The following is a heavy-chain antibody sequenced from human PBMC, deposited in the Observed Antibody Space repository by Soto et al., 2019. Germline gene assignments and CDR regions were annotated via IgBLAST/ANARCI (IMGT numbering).Heavy chain of an antibody. CDR3: ARSYYGSGSYWFYGMDV. Sequence: SVKVSCKASGGTFGNSAISWVRQAPGQGLEWMGGIIPSFATGNSAPDFQGRLTITADKSTTTAYMELSSLRSEDTAVYYCARSYYGSGSYWFYGMDVWGQGTTVTVSS. CDR2: IIPSFATG. V-gene: IGHV1-69*06. D-gene: IGHD3-10*01. J-gene: IGHJ6*02. CDR1: GGTFGNSA.